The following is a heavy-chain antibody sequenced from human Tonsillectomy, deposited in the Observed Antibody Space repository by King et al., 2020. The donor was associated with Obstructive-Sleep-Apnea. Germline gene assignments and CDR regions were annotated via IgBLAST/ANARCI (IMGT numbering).Heavy chain of an antibody. CDR1: GGSISSGGYY. CDR3: ARASYYYDSSGYYYVGTLYYFDY. Sequence: VQLQESGPGLVKPSQTLSLTCTVSGGSISSGGYYWSWIRQHPGKGLEWIGYIYYSGSTYYNPSLKSRVTISVDTSKNQFSLKLSSVTAADTAVYYCARASYYYDSSGYYYVGTLYYFDYWGQGTLVTVSS. CDR2: IYYSGST. D-gene: IGHD3-22*01. J-gene: IGHJ4*02. V-gene: IGHV4-31*03.